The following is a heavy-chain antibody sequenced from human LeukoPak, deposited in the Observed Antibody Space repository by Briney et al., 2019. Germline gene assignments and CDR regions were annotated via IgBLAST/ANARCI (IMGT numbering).Heavy chain of an antibody. CDR1: GFTFTSSA. V-gene: IGHV1-58*01. J-gene: IGHJ3*02. CDR3: AADGPYDFWTGDAFDI. Sequence: PVKVSCKASGFTFTSSAVQWVRQAHGQRLEWIGWIVVGSGNTNYAQKFQERVTITRDMSTSTAYMELSSLRSEDTAVYYCAADGPYDFWTGDAFDIWGQGTMVTVSS. CDR2: IVVGSGNT. D-gene: IGHD3-3*01.